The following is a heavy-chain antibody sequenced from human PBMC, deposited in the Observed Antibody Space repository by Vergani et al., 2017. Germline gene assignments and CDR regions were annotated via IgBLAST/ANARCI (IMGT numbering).Heavy chain of an antibody. CDR3: ARVNTETSGHLYYYYYMDV. V-gene: IGHV4-34*01. J-gene: IGHJ6*03. CDR2: IDHTGRP. Sequence: QVQLQQWGGGLLKPSETLSLTCVVNGGSFTSYHWTWIRQSPGEGLEWVGDIDHTGRPDYNPSLNSRLTMSVDKSRNQFSLTLNSVTATDTAIYFCARVNTETSGHLYYYYYMDVWGQGTAVTVS. CDR1: GGSFTSYH. D-gene: IGHD4-11*01.